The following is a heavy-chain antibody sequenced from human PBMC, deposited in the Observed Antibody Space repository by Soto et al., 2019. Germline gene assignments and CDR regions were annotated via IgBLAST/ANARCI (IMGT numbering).Heavy chain of an antibody. J-gene: IGHJ4*02. CDR3: ARSGYNYNLLDY. V-gene: IGHV3-11*06. CDR2: SSNSGTFT. D-gene: IGHD1-1*01. Sequence: QVQLVESGGGLVKPGGSLRLSCEGSGFTFSDYYMSWIRQAPGKGLEWISYSSNSGTFTKYADSVKGRFSISRDNTKNLLFLKMNSQRAEDTALYYWARSGYNYNLLDYWGQGTPVTVSS. CDR1: GFTFSDYY.